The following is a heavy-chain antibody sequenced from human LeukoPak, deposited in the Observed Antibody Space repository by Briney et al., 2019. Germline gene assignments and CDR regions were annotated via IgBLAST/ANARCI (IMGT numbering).Heavy chain of an antibody. J-gene: IGHJ3*02. D-gene: IGHD2-15*01. CDR2: INPNSGGT. CDR1: GYTFTGYY. Sequence: ASVKVSCKASGYTFTGYYMHWVRQAPGQGLEWMGWINPNSGGTNYAQKFQGRVTMTRDTSISTAYMELSRLRSDDTAVYYCATQNATLPSFDLETFDIWGQGTMVTVSS. V-gene: IGHV1-2*02. CDR3: ATQNATLPSFDLETFDI.